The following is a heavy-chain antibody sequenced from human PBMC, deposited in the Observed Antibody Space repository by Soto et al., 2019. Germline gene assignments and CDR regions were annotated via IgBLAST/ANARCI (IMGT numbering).Heavy chain of an antibody. CDR2: VKSDGTTA. D-gene: IGHD2-15*01. Sequence: GGSLRLSCEASGFAFTSYWMHWVRQAPGKGLVWVAGVKSDGTTATYADSVRGRFTISRDNAKNTLYLQMNSLSAEDTAVYYCARLFARTYSPRPFDFWGQGTQVTVSS. V-gene: IGHV3-74*01. CDR1: GFAFTSYW. CDR3: ARLFARTYSPRPFDF. J-gene: IGHJ4*02.